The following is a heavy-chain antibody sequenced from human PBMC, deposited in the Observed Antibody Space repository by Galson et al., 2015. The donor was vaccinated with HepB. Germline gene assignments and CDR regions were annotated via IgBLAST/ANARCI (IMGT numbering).Heavy chain of an antibody. CDR2: IWYDGSIK. Sequence: SLRLSCAASGFTFSSYATNWVRQAPGKGLEWVAVIWYDGSIKYYKDSVRGRFTVSRDNSKNTLYLEMNSLRGEDTALYYCARDFGFGLDHWGQGTLVSVSS. D-gene: IGHD3-3*01. CDR3: ARDFGFGLDH. CDR1: GFTFSSYA. V-gene: IGHV3-33*01. J-gene: IGHJ4*02.